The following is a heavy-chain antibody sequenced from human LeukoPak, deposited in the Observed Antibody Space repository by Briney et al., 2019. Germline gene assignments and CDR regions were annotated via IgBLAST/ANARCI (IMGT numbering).Heavy chain of an antibody. CDR1: GGCISSYY. CDR3: ATGYSSSWGLDY. Sequence: SETLSLTCTVSGGCISSYYWSWIRQPPGKGLEWIGYIYYSGSTNYNPSLKSRVTISVDTSKNQFSLKLSSVTAADTAVYYCATGYSSSWGLDYWGQGTLVTVSS. J-gene: IGHJ4*02. V-gene: IGHV4-59*01. D-gene: IGHD6-13*01. CDR2: IYYSGST.